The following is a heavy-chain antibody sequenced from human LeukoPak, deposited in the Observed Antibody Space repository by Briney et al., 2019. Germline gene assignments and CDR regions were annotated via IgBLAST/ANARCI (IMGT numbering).Heavy chain of an antibody. CDR2: IYYSGST. CDR3: ARTGGSFYFYYYMDV. V-gene: IGHV4-59*12. J-gene: IGHJ6*03. Sequence: PSETLSLTCTVSGGSISGYYWSWIRQPPGKGLEWIGYIYYSGSTNYNPSLKSRVTISVDTSKNQFSLKVSSVTAADTAVYYCARTGGSFYFYYYMDVWGKGTTVTVSS. CDR1: GGSISGYY. D-gene: IGHD1-26*01.